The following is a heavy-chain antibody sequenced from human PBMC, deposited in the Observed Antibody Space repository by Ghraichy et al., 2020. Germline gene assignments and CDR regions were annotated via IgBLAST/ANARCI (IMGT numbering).Heavy chain of an antibody. CDR1: GFTFSSYA. D-gene: IGHD3-3*01. CDR2: ISYDGSNK. V-gene: IGHV3-30-3*01. CDR3: ARAVLRFLEWLSP. J-gene: IGHJ5*02. Sequence: GGSLRLSCAASGFTFSSYAMHWVRQAPGKGLEWVAVISYDGSNKYYADSLKGRFTISRDNSKNTLYLQMNSLRAEDTAVYYCARAVLRFLEWLSPWGQGTLVTVSS.